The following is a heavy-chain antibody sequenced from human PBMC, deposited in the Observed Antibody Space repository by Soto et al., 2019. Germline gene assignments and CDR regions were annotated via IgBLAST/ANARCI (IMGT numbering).Heavy chain of an antibody. CDR3: ARRDTSGFLRYFDN. CDR1: GGTLSSFINYP. V-gene: IGHV1-69*06. CDR2: IVPNAGTV. J-gene: IGHJ4*02. Sequence: QMQLVQSGAEVKKPGSSVKGSCKASGGTLSSFINYPINWVRQAPGQGLEWMGGIVPNAGTVNYAQKCQGRVTITANKSTGTAYMEVSSLRSEDTALYYCARRDTSGFLRYFDNWGQGTLVTVSS. D-gene: IGHD3-3*01.